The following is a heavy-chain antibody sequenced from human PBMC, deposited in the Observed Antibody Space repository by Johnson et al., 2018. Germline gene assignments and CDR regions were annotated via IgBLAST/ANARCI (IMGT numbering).Heavy chain of an antibody. D-gene: IGHD2-15*01. CDR2: IYYSGNT. Sequence: QVQLQESGPGLVKPSETLSLTCTVSGGSISGYYWSWIRQSPGKGVEWIAYIYYSGNTNYNTSLKRRATISVDTSKNQFSLNLRSVTAADTAVYYCARVPPRVVVDRYYYAYMDVWGKGTTVTVSS. V-gene: IGHV4-59*01. J-gene: IGHJ6*03. CDR1: GGSISGYY. CDR3: ARVPPRVVVDRYYYAYMDV.